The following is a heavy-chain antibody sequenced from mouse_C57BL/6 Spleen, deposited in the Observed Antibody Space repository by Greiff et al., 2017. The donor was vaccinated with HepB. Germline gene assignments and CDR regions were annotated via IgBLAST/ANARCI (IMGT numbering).Heavy chain of an antibody. CDR1: GYAFTNYL. J-gene: IGHJ2*02. CDR3: TRCPDDNGSSYDIDY. D-gene: IGHD1-1*01. CDR2: INPESGGT. Sequence: QVQLQQSGAELVRPGTSVTLSCKASGYAFTNYLIEWVKQRPGQGLEWIGVINPESGGTNYNEKFKGKATLTADKSSSTAYMQLSSLTSEDSAVYYCTRCPDDNGSSYDIDYWGQGTSLTVSS. V-gene: IGHV1-54*01.